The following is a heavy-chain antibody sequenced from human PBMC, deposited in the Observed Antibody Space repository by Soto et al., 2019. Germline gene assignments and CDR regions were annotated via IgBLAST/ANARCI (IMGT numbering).Heavy chain of an antibody. CDR1: GGSISSSSYY. V-gene: IGHV4-39*01. Sequence: SETLSLTCTVSGGSISSSSYYWGWIRQPPGKGLEWIGSIYYSGTTYYNPSLKSRVTISVDTSKNQFSLKLSSVTAADTAVYYCARSYYDFWSGYYAFDIWGQGTMVTVSS. D-gene: IGHD3-3*01. J-gene: IGHJ3*02. CDR2: IYYSGTT. CDR3: ARSYYDFWSGYYAFDI.